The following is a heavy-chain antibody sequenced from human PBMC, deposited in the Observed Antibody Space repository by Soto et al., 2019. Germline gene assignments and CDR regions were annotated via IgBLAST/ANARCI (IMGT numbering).Heavy chain of an antibody. CDR2: IDSSSSYI. J-gene: IGHJ4*02. Sequence: LRLSCAASGFSFRNYNMNWVRQAPGKGLEWLSSIDSSSSYIDYADSVKGRLTISRDNAKNSLYLQMNSLRAEDTALYYCARSSDSWYLYYFDYWGQGALVTVSS. D-gene: IGHD6-13*01. V-gene: IGHV3-21*06. CDR1: GFSFRNYN. CDR3: ARSSDSWYLYYFDY.